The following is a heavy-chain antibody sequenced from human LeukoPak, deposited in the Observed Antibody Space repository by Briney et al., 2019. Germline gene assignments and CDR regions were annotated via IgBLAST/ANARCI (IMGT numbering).Heavy chain of an antibody. CDR1: GFSLSTSRVG. Sequence: SGPTLGNPTQPLTLTCTFSGFSLSTSRVGVGWIRQPPGKALEWLAHIYWDDDKRYSPSLKSRLTIAKVTFKNQVVLTMTNMDPVDTATYYCAHKARIGAQFDYWGQGTLVTVSS. CDR3: AHKARIGAQFDY. D-gene: IGHD6-25*01. CDR2: IYWDDDK. V-gene: IGHV2-5*02. J-gene: IGHJ4*02.